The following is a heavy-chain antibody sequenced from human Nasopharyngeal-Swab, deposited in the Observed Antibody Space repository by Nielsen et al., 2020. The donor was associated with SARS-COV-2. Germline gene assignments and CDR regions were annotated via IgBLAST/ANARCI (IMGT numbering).Heavy chain of an antibody. J-gene: IGHJ5*02. CDR1: GDSIAYSTFY. CDR3: VRLDVSYGNKLFDQ. V-gene: IGHV4-39*01. Sequence: SETLSLTCTVSGDSIAYSTFYWGWIRQPPGKGLEWIGNIYYNGNTYQNPSLKSRLTISVDKSKNQFSLQLSSVTAADTAVYYCVRLDVSYGNKLFDQWGQGNLVTVAS. CDR2: IYYNGNT. D-gene: IGHD2/OR15-2a*01.